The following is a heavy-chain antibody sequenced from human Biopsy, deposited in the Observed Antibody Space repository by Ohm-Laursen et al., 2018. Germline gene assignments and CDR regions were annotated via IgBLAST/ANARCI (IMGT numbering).Heavy chain of an antibody. D-gene: IGHD3-3*01. CDR2: ISNSGTT. CDR1: GASVRSHF. J-gene: IGHJ4*02. V-gene: IGHV4-59*08. CDR3: ARLSTLFGVADFTDD. Sequence: SDTLSLTCTLSGASVRSHFLTWIRQPPGKGLQRIGSISNSGTTKSSPSLKSRVNISLHTSKNQLSLKLTSVTAADTAVYYCARLSTLFGVADFTDDWGQGTLVTVSS.